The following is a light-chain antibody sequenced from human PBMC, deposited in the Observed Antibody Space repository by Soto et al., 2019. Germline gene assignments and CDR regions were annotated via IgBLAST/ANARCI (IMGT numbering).Light chain of an antibody. CDR1: QSVSSSY. J-gene: IGKJ1*01. Sequence: EIVMTQSPATLSVSPGERATLSCRASQSVSSSYLAWYQQKPGQAPRLLIYGASSRATVIPDRFSGSGSGTDFTLSISRLEPEDFAVYYCQQYGSSPETFGQGTKVDI. CDR2: GAS. CDR3: QQYGSSPET. V-gene: IGKV3-20*01.